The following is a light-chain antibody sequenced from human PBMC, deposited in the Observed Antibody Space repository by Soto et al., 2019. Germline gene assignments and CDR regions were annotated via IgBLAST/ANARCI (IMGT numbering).Light chain of an antibody. CDR2: DAS. CDR1: QNINNY. Sequence: DIQMTQSPSSLSASVGDRVTITCQASQNINNYLNWYQQKPGRAPKLLINDASNLETGVPSRFSGSGSGTDFTFTINSLQPEDIATYYCQHYDNLVTFGPGTKVDIK. CDR3: QHYDNLVT. J-gene: IGKJ3*01. V-gene: IGKV1-33*01.